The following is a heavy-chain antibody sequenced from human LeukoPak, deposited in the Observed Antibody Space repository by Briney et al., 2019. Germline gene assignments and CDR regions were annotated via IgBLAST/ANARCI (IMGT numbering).Heavy chain of an antibody. D-gene: IGHD4-23*01. J-gene: IGHJ4*02. CDR3: ARGWAGGTTVVTPWAY. CDR2: IIPIFGTA. V-gene: IGHV1-69*13. Sequence: SVKVSCEASGGIFSNYAINWVRQAPGQGLEWMEGIIPIFGTANYAQKFQGRVTITADESTSTAYMELRSLRSDDMAVYYCARGWAGGTTVVTPWAYWGQGTLVIVSS. CDR1: GGIFSNYA.